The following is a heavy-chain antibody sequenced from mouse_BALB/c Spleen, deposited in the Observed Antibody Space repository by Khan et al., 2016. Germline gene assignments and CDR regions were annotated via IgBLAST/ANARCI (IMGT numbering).Heavy chain of an antibody. CDR2: INPDSSTI. CDR1: GFDFSRYW. V-gene: IGHV4-1*02. CDR3: GSHYYYGVVDY. J-gene: IGHJ2*01. Sequence: EVQLVESGGGLVQPGGSLKLSCAASGFDFSRYWVTWVRQAPGKGLEWIGEINPDSSTINYTPSLKDKFIISRDNAKNTLYLQMSKVRSEDTALYCCGSHYYYGVVDYWGQGTALTVSS. D-gene: IGHD1-1*01.